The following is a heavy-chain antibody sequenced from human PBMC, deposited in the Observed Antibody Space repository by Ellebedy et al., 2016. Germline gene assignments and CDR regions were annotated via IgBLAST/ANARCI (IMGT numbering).Heavy chain of an antibody. CDR2: IYYSGST. Sequence: GSLRLSXTVSGGSISSSNYYWDWIRQPPGKGLEWIGNIYYSGSTNYNPSLKSRVTISVDTSKNQFSLKLSSVTAADTAVYYCARHAPGVTMIVVVITTNFDYWGQGTLVTVSS. J-gene: IGHJ4*02. D-gene: IGHD3-22*01. CDR3: ARHAPGVTMIVVVITTNFDY. V-gene: IGHV4-39*01. CDR1: GGSISSSNYY.